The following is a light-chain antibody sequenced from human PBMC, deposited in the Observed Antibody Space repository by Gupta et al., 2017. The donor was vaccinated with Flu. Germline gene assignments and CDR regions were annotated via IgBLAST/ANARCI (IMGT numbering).Light chain of an antibody. J-gene: IGKJ2*02. CDR1: QALLDSDGDTN. V-gene: IGKV2-30*01. Sequence: MMTQSPPSLPVTLGQSASISCRSSQALLDSDGDTNLHWSQQRPGRSPRRLTYKGSPRDSGVPDRFSGSGSCTXFTLNIXSVEAEDVGVYYCMQCERAPRTLGXGTRLEIK. CDR3: MQCERAPRT. CDR2: KGS.